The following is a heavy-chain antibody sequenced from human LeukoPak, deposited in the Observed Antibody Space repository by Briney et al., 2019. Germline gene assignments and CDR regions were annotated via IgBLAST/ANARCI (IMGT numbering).Heavy chain of an antibody. CDR3: GRGSVGFGELNY. CDR1: GFTFSGYA. CDR2: ISYDGSDE. D-gene: IGHD3-10*01. V-gene: IGHV3-30-3*01. Sequence: GGSLRLSCAASGFTFSGYAMHWVRQAPGKGLEWVAVISYDGSDEYYADSVKGRFTISRDNSKNTLYLQMNSLRIEDTAVYYCGRGSVGFGELNYWGQGTLVTVSS. J-gene: IGHJ4*02.